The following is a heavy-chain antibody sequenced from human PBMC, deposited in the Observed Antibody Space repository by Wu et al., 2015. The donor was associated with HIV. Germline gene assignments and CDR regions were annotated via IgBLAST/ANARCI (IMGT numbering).Heavy chain of an antibody. CDR1: GYSFTNYF. J-gene: IGHJ6*02. Sequence: QVQLLQSGAEVKKPGDSVKVSCKAIGYSFTNYFIHWVRQAPGQGLEWMGMIKPSKTEYAQKFQGRVTMTRDTATSTVYMEVRRLKSEDTAVYYCARNLATTTYYSYSMDVWGQGTTVTVSS. V-gene: IGHV1-46*01. CDR3: ARNLATTTYYSYSMDV. CDR2: IKPSKT. D-gene: IGHD2/OR15-2a*01.